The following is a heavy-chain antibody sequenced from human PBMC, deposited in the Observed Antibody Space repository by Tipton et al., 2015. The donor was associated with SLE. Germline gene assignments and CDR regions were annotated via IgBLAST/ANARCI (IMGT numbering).Heavy chain of an antibody. J-gene: IGHJ5*02. Sequence: TLSLTCNVSGVSIMSGGYYWTWIRQPAGRGLGWIGRIYSNGATNYNPSLMSRVTISVDTPKNQFSLKLTSVTAADTAVYYCARDLGSPGNWFDPWGQGTLVTVSS. D-gene: IGHD1-26*01. CDR1: GVSIMSGGYY. V-gene: IGHV4-61*02. CDR2: IYSNGAT. CDR3: ARDLGSPGNWFDP.